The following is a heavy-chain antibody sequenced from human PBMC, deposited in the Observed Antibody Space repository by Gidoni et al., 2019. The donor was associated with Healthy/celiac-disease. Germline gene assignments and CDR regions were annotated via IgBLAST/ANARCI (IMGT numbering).Heavy chain of an antibody. CDR3: AREDITMIAGAFDI. Sequence: QVQLVESGGGVVQPGRSLRLSCAASGFTFRSYAMHWVRQAPGKGMEWVAVISYDGSNKYYADSVKGRFTISRDNSKNTLYLQMNSLRAEDTAVYYCAREDITMIAGAFDIWGQGTMVTVSS. V-gene: IGHV3-30-3*01. CDR1: GFTFRSYA. D-gene: IGHD3-22*01. CDR2: ISYDGSNK. J-gene: IGHJ3*02.